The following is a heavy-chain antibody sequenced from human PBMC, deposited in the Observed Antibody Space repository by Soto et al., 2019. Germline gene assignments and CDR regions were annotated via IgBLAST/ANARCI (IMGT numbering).Heavy chain of an antibody. CDR2: ISSTTNYI. J-gene: IGHJ4*02. Sequence: GGSLRLSCAASGFTFTRYSMNWVRQAPGKGLEWVSSISSTTNYIYYGDSMKGRFTISRDNAKNSLYLELNSLRAEDTAVYYCARESEDLTSNFDYWGQGTLVTVSS. V-gene: IGHV3-21*06. CDR3: ARESEDLTSNFDY. CDR1: GFTFTRYS.